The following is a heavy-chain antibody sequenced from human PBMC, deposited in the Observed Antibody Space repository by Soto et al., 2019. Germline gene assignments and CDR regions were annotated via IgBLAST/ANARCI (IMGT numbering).Heavy chain of an antibody. V-gene: IGHV1-46*01. CDR2: INPSGGST. J-gene: IGHJ4*02. CDR1: GYTFTSYY. CDR3: ARAGYSYGFPPRRVEHQRY. D-gene: IGHD5-18*01. Sequence: GASVKVSCKASGYTFTSYYMHWVRQAPGQGLEWMGIINPSGGSTSYAQKFQGRVTMTRDTSTSTVYMELSSLRSEDTAVYYCARAGYSYGFPPRRVEHQRYWGQGTLVTVSS.